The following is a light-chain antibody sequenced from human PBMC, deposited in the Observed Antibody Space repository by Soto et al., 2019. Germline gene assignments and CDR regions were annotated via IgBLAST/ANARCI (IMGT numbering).Light chain of an antibody. CDR3: HHYHNWPMT. CDR2: DSS. Sequence: EIVMTQSPATLSVSPGQRATLSCRASESVSSHLAWYQQKPGQAPRLLIDDSSTRATGIPARFSGSESGTEYTPTISSLQSEDVAVYYCHHYHNWPMTFGQGTRLEIK. V-gene: IGKV3-15*01. CDR1: ESVSSH. J-gene: IGKJ5*01.